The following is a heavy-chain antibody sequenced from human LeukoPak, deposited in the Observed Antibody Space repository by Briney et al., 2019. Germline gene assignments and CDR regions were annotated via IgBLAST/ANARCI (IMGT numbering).Heavy chain of an antibody. J-gene: IGHJ5*02. V-gene: IGHV3-15*01. D-gene: IGHD2-2*01. Sequence: GGSLRLSCAASGFTFRNAWMSWVRQAPGKGLEWVGRSKSKGDGGATDYAAPVNGRFTISRDDSKNTLYLQMNSLKIEDTAVYYCTTPHAPSPWGQGTLVTVSS. CDR3: TTPHAPSP. CDR2: SKSKGDGGAT. CDR1: GFTFRNAW.